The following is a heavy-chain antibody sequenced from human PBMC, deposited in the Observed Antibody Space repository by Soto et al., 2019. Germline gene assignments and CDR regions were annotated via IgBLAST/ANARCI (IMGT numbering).Heavy chain of an antibody. CDR1: GDSINNFY. CDR3: AKDEGQYSSGWYFN. J-gene: IGHJ4*02. CDR2: IYSSGST. Sequence: SEPLSLTCTVSGDSINNFYWSWTRQPAGKGLEWIGLIYSSGSTNYNPALASRVTMSVDTSKNQFSLILTSVTAADTAVYYCAKDEGQYSSGWYFNWGQGTLVTVSS. D-gene: IGHD6-19*01. V-gene: IGHV4-4*07.